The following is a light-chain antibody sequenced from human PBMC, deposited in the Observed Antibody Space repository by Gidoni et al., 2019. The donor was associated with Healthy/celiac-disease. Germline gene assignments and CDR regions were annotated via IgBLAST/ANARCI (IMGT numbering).Light chain of an antibody. CDR2: SHN. CDR3: AAWDDSLNGPV. Sequence: QSVLTQPPSASGTPGPRVTIPCSGSSSNIGRNTVNWAQQLPGTAPKLLIYSHNQRPSGVPDRFSGSKSGTSASLAISGLQSEDEADYYCAAWDDSLNGPVFGGGTKLTVL. CDR1: SSNIGRNT. V-gene: IGLV1-44*01. J-gene: IGLJ3*02.